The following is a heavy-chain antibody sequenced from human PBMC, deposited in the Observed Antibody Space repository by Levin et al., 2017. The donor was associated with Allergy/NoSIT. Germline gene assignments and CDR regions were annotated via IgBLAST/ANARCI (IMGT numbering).Heavy chain of an antibody. CDR3: AKSGYSYARPYYYYGMDV. J-gene: IGHJ6*02. CDR1: GFTFDDYA. Sequence: GGSLRLSCAASGFTFDDYAMHWVRQAPGKGLEWVSGISWNSGSIGYADSVKGRFTISRDNAKNSLYLQMNSLRAEDTALYYCAKSGYSYARPYYYYGMDVWGQGTTVTVSS. D-gene: IGHD5-18*01. CDR2: ISWNSGSI. V-gene: IGHV3-9*01.